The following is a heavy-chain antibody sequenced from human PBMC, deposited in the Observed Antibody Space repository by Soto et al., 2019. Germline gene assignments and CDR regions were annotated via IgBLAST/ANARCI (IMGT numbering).Heavy chain of an antibody. J-gene: IGHJ4*02. Sequence: PGGSLRLSCAASGFTFSSYAMHWVRQAPGKGLEWVAVISYDGSNKYYADSVKGRFTISRDNSKNTLYLQMNSLRAEDTAVYYCARVPDCSSTSCSDAPDYWGQGTLVTVSS. D-gene: IGHD2-2*01. CDR1: GFTFSSYA. V-gene: IGHV3-30-3*01. CDR3: ARVPDCSSTSCSDAPDY. CDR2: ISYDGSNK.